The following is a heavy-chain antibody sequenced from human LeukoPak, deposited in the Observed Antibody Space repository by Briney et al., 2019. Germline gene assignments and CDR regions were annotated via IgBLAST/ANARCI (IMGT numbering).Heavy chain of an antibody. Sequence: EESLKISCKDSGYSFTNYWIGWVRQMPGKGLEWMGIIHSADSNTKYSPSFQGQVTIPADKSISTAYLQWSGLKASDTAMYYCAGARHGDYRWDYWGQGTLVTVSS. CDR3: AGARHGDYRWDY. CDR1: GYSFTNYW. CDR2: IHSADSNT. D-gene: IGHD4-17*01. J-gene: IGHJ4*02. V-gene: IGHV5-51*01.